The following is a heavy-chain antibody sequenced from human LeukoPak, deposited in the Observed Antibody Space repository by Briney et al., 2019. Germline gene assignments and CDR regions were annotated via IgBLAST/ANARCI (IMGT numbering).Heavy chain of an antibody. CDR1: GGSFSGYY. D-gene: IGHD2-2*01. CDR2: INHSGST. V-gene: IGHV4-34*01. Sequence: SETLSLTCAVYGGSFSGYYWSWIRQPPGKGLEWIGEINHSGSTNYNPSLKSRVSISVDTSKNQFSLKLSSVTAADTAVYYCARGVYCSSTSCYGYYLDYWGQGTLVTVSS. CDR3: ARGVYCSSTSCYGYYLDY. J-gene: IGHJ4*02.